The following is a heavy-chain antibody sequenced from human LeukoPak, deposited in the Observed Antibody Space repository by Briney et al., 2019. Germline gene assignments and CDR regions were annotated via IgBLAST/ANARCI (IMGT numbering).Heavy chain of an antibody. CDR3: ARDRYYGSGSYYNAPIDY. CDR1: GYTFTGYY. V-gene: IGHV1-2*02. CDR2: INPNSGGT. D-gene: IGHD3-10*01. J-gene: IGHJ4*02. Sequence: GASVKVSCKASGYTFTGYYMHWVRQAPGQGLEWMRWINPNSGGTNYAQKFQGRVTMTRDTSISTAYMELSRLRSDDTAVYYCARDRYYGSGSYYNAPIDYWGQGTLVTVSS.